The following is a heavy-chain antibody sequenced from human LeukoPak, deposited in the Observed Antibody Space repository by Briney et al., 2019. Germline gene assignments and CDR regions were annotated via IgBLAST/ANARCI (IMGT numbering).Heavy chain of an antibody. CDR2: VNPNSGGT. CDR1: GYTFTGYY. CDR3: ARPPKGPVSTTALPLY. D-gene: IGHD4-17*01. V-gene: IGHV1-2*02. J-gene: IGHJ4*02. Sequence: REASVKVSCKASGYTFTGYYMHWVRQAPGQGLEWMGWVNPNSGGTNYAQKFQGRVTMTRDTSISTAYMELSRLRSDDTAVYYCARPPKGPVSTTALPLYWGQGTLVTVSS.